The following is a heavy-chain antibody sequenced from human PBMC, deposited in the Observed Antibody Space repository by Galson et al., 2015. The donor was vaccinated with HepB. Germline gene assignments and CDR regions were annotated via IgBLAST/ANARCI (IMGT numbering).Heavy chain of an antibody. J-gene: IGHJ4*02. V-gene: IGHV3-48*02. CDR3: ARAPAGRGYNFYYFDY. CDR1: GFTFSGYS. CDR2: ISGSSNTI. D-gene: IGHD5-18*01. Sequence: LRLSCAASGFTFSGYSINWVRQAPGKGLEWISYISGSSNTIYYADSVKGRFTISRDNAKNTLYLQLNSLKDDDTAVYYCARAPAGRGYNFYYFDYWGQGTLVTVSS.